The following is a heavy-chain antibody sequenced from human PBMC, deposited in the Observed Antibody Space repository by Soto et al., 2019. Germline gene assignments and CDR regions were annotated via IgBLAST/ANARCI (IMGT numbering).Heavy chain of an antibody. J-gene: IGHJ4*02. V-gene: IGHV3-30*18. CDR3: AKASYWGYCGYDWRKESDY. D-gene: IGHD5-12*01. CDR1: GFTFSSYG. CDR2: ISYDGSNK. Sequence: QVQLVESGGGVVQPGRSLRLSCAASGFTFSSYGMHWVRQAPGKGLEWVAVISYDGSNKYYADSVKGRFTISRDNSKNTLYLQMNSLRAEDTAVYYCAKASYWGYCGYDWRKESDYWGQGTLVTVSS.